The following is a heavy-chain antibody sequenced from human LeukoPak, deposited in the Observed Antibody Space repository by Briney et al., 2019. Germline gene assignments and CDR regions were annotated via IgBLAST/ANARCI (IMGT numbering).Heavy chain of an antibody. V-gene: IGHV1-46*01. J-gene: IGHJ5*02. CDR2: INPSGGST. D-gene: IGHD4-23*01. CDR1: GYTFSNYY. CDR3: ARGVFGDNSGRNWFDP. Sequence: ASVKVSCKASGYTFSNYYMHWVRQAPGRGLEWMGVINPSGGSTSYAQKFQGRVTMTRDTSTSTVYMELSSLRSEDTAVYYCARGVFGDNSGRNWFDPWGQGTLVTVSS.